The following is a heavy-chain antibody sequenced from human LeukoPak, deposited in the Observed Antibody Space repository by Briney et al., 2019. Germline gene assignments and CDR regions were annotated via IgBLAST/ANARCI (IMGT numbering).Heavy chain of an antibody. Sequence: SETLSLTGTVSGGSISSYYWSWIRQPRGKGLEWIGYIYYSGSTNYNPSLKSRVTISVDTSKNQFSLKLSSVTAADTAVYYCARGKYYDFWSGYSGAFDIGGQGTMVTVSS. J-gene: IGHJ3*02. CDR3: ARGKYYDFWSGYSGAFDI. CDR2: IYYSGST. D-gene: IGHD3-3*01. CDR1: GGSISSYY. V-gene: IGHV4-59*01.